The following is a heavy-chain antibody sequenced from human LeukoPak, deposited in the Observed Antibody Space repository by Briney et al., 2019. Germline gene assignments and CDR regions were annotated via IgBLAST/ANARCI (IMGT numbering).Heavy chain of an antibody. CDR2: ISSSSSYI. D-gene: IGHD3-22*01. Sequence: GGSLRLSCAASGFTFSSYAMNWVRQAPGKGLGWVSSISSSSSYIYYADSVKGRFTISRDNAKNSLYLQMNSLRAEDTAVYYCARGLGGYYYDSSGTNWFDPWGQGTLVTVSS. J-gene: IGHJ5*02. CDR1: GFTFSSYA. V-gene: IGHV3-21*01. CDR3: ARGLGGYYYDSSGTNWFDP.